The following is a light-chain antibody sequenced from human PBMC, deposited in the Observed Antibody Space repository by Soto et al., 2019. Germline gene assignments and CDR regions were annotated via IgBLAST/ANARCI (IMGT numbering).Light chain of an antibody. J-gene: IGKJ5*01. Sequence: EIVLTQSPTTLSLSPGERATLSCWASQSVGRSLAWFQQKPGQAPRLLIYGASIRATGIPARFSGSGSGTEFTLTISSLQPEDSATYYCQQCYNDPTFGQGTRLAI. CDR2: GAS. CDR1: QSVGRS. CDR3: QQCYNDPT. V-gene: IGKV3-11*01.